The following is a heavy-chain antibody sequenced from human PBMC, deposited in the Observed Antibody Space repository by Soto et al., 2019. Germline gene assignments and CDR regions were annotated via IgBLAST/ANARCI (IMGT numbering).Heavy chain of an antibody. CDR1: GFTFDDYA. CDR3: AKSMGGTANGLDV. CDR2: ISWKSSSI. J-gene: IGHJ6*02. D-gene: IGHD2-15*01. V-gene: IGHV3-9*01. Sequence: VQLVESGGGLVQPGKSLRLSCDASGFTFDDYAMHWVRQAPGKGLEWVSGISWKSSSIGYADSVKGRFTISRDNAKKSLYLQMNSLTTEDTAFYYCAKSMGGTANGLDVWGQGTTVIVSS.